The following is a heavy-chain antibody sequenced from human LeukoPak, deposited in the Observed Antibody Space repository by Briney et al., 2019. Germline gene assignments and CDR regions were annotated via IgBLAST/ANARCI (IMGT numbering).Heavy chain of an antibody. J-gene: IGHJ4*02. CDR2: IYYSGST. D-gene: IGHD3-10*01. Sequence: PSETLSLTCTVSGGSISSSSYYWGWIRQPPGKGLEWIGSIYYSGSTYYNPSLKSRVTISVDTSKNQFSLKLSSVTAADTAVYYCARRRYGSGGEFDYWGQGTLVTVSS. V-gene: IGHV4-39*07. CDR3: ARRRYGSGGEFDY. CDR1: GGSISSSSYY.